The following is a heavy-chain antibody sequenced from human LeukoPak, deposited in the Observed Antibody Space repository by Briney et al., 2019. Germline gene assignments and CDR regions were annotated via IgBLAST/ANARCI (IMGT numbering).Heavy chain of an antibody. CDR1: GFTFTSYS. CDR2: ISGGGDIT. Sequence: PGGSLRLSCAASGFTFTSYSMNWVRQTPGKGLEWVSAISGGGDITYYADSVTGRFTISRDNAKNSLYLQMNSLRAEDTAVYYCARSGSPDDYWGQGTLVTVSS. CDR3: ARSGSPDDY. J-gene: IGHJ4*02. D-gene: IGHD2-15*01. V-gene: IGHV3-23*01.